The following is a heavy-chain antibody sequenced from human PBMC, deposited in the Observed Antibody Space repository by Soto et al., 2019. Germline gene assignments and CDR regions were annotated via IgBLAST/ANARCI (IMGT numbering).Heavy chain of an antibody. J-gene: IGHJ5*02. CDR2: ISAYNGNT. Sequence: ASVKGSCKASCYTFTSYGISWGRQAPGQRLEWMGWISAYNGNTNYAQKLQGRVTMTTDTSTSTAYMELRSLRSDDTAVYYCARVGVPAAIKTGFFWFDPWGQGTLVTVSS. D-gene: IGHD2-2*02. V-gene: IGHV1-18*01. CDR3: ARVGVPAAIKTGFFWFDP. CDR1: CYTFTSYG.